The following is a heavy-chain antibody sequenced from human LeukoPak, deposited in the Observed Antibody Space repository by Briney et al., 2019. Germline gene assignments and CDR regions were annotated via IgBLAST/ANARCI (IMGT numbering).Heavy chain of an antibody. V-gene: IGHV3-7*04. CDR3: ARDRDYYDSSGYSDAFDI. D-gene: IGHD3-22*01. CDR2: IKQDGSEK. CDR1: GFTFSSYW. J-gene: IGHJ3*02. Sequence: GGSLRLSCAASGFTFSSYWMSWVRQAAGKGLEWVANIKQDGSEKYYVVSVKGRFTISRDNAKNSLYLQMNSLRAEDTAVYYCARDRDYYDSSGYSDAFDIWGQGTMVTVSS.